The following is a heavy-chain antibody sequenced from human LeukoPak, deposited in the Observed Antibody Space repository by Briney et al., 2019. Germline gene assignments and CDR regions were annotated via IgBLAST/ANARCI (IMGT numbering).Heavy chain of an antibody. CDR1: GYSFSDYG. V-gene: IGHV1-18*01. J-gene: IGHJ4*01. CDR3: ARDVSRGYMDY. CDR2: ISVSSGTT. Sequence: GASVKVSCKASGYSFSDYGVTWVRQAPGQGLEWMGWISVSSGTTTYAENFQGRVTLTTDASTTTAYMEVTSLTSDDTAVYYCARDVSRGYMDYWGYGTLVTVAS.